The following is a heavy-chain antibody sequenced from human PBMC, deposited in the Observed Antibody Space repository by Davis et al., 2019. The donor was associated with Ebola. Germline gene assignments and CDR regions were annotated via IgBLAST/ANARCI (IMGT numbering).Heavy chain of an antibody. CDR1: GFSVSNTY. D-gene: IGHD6-19*01. V-gene: IGHV3-66*01. CDR2: MYGGGNT. CDR3: ARGARYRSAWFDS. Sequence: GESLKISCAVSGFSVSNTYMSWVRQAPGKGLEWVSVMYGGGNTDYAESVKGRFTISRDIFENTLNLQMNSLTAEDTALYYCARGARYRSAWFDSWGQGTLVSVSS. J-gene: IGHJ5*01.